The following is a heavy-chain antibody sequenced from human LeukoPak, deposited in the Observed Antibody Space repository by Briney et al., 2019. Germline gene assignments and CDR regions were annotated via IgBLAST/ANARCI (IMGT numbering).Heavy chain of an antibody. CDR2: ISGSGGST. CDR3: AKGKRFLEWLIDY. CDR1: GFTFSSYA. Sequence: GGSLRLSCAASGFTFSSYAMSWVRQAPGKGLEWVSAISGSGGSTYYADSVKGRFIISRDNSKNTLYLQMNSLRAEDTAVYYCAKGKRFLEWLIDYWGQGTLVTVSS. D-gene: IGHD3-3*01. J-gene: IGHJ4*02. V-gene: IGHV3-23*01.